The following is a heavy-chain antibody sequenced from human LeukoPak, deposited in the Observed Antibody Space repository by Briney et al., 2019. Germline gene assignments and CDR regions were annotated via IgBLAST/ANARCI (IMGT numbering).Heavy chain of an antibody. Sequence: GGSLRLSCAASGFTFSSYSMNWVRQAPGKGLEWVSYISGSSNSIYYADSVKGRFTISGDNAKNSLYLQMNSLRAEDTAVYYCARDNGHRRLEAAGLGYWGQGTLVTVTS. V-gene: IGHV3-48*01. CDR2: ISGSSNSI. CDR3: ARDNGHRRLEAAGLGY. CDR1: GFTFSSYS. J-gene: IGHJ4*02. D-gene: IGHD6-13*01.